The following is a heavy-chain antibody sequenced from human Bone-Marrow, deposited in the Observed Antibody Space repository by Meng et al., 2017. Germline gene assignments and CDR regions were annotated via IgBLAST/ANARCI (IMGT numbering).Heavy chain of an antibody. D-gene: IGHD3-10*01. CDR1: GYSFTSYW. J-gene: IGHJ3*02. Sequence: GESLKISCKGSGYSFTSYWIGWVRQMPGKGLEWMGIIYPGDSDTRYSPSFQGQVTISADKSISTAYLQWSSLKASDTAMYYCASLRRVLLWFGGGFEDAFDIWSQGTMVTVSS. V-gene: IGHV5-51*01. CDR3: ASLRRVLLWFGGGFEDAFDI. CDR2: IYPGDSDT.